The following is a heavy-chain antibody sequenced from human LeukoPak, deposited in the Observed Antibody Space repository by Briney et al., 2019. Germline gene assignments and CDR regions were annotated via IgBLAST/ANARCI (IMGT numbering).Heavy chain of an antibody. D-gene: IGHD2-15*01. Sequence: GGSLRLSCAASGFTFSSYWMHWVRQVPGKGLVWVSRINSDGSSTSYADSVKGRFTISRDNAKNTLYSQMNSLRAEDTAVYYCARPDGGGYSSGFYWGQGTLVTVSS. J-gene: IGHJ1*01. CDR3: ARPDGGGYSSGFY. V-gene: IGHV3-74*01. CDR1: GFTFSSYW. CDR2: INSDGSST.